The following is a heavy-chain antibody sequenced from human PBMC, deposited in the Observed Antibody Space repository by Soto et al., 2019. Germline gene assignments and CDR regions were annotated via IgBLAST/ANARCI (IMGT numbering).Heavy chain of an antibody. CDR2: INQFGKII. CDR1: GFSFSEYE. CDR3: ARAAWSDEGWDH. V-gene: IGHV3-48*03. J-gene: IGHJ4*02. Sequence: EVQLAESGGGLIQPGGSVRLSCAASGFSFSEYEMNWVRQAPGQGLEWVSYINQFGKIIYYADSVKGRFTISRDDAKNSLYLHMNSLRVEDTALYYCARAAWSDEGWDHWGQGTLVTVSS. D-gene: IGHD1-1*01.